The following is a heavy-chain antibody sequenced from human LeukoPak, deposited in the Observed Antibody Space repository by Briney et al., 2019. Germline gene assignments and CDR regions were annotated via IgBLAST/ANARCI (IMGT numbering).Heavy chain of an antibody. CDR1: GFTFSDHY. CDR3: IKDSRGTSGYYEYFQD. Sequence: PGGSLRLSCAASGFTFSDHYMDWVRQAPGTGLEWVAFISFDGHAQFYTDSVKGRFTISRDNFRNTLDLQMYNLRTEDTAIYYCIKDSRGTSGYYEYFQDWGQGTLVTVSS. V-gene: IGHV3-30*18. CDR2: ISFDGHAQ. J-gene: IGHJ1*01. D-gene: IGHD3-22*01.